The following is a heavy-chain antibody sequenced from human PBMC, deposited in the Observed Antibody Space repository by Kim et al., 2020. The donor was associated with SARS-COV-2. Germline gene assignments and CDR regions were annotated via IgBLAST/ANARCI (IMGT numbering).Heavy chain of an antibody. J-gene: IGHJ4*02. D-gene: IGHD5-12*01. CDR3: ARGTLYSGYKPFDY. Sequence: SETLSLTCTVSGGSISSGGYYWSWIRQHPGKGLEWIGYIYYSGSTYYNPSLKSRVTISVDTSKSQFSLKLSSVTAADTAVYYCARGTLYSGYKPFDYWGQGTLVTVSS. CDR2: IYYSGST. CDR1: GGSISSGGYY. V-gene: IGHV4-31*03.